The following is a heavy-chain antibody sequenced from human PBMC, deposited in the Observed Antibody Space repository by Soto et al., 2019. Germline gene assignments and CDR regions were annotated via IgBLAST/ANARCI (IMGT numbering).Heavy chain of an antibody. V-gene: IGHV3-33*01. J-gene: IGHJ4*02. Sequence: QVQLVESGGGVVQPGRSLRLSCAASGFTFSSYGMHWVRQAPGKGLEWVAIIWYDGSKKYYGDSVKGRFTISRDNSKNTLYLQMNSLRAGDTAVYFCARAANGDFSHFDYWGQGMLVTVSS. CDR2: IWYDGSKK. D-gene: IGHD4-17*01. CDR1: GFTFSSYG. CDR3: ARAANGDFSHFDY.